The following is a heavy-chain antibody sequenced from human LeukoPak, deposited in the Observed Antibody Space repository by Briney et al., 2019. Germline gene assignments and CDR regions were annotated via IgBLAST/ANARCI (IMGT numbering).Heavy chain of an antibody. D-gene: IGHD3-22*01. J-gene: IGHJ4*02. Sequence: ASVKVSCKASGYTFTSYGISWVRQAPGQGLEWMGWINPNSGGTNYAQKFQGRVTMTSDTSISTAYMELSRLRSDDTALYYCTRGSYYDSSGYSGVRLFDYWGQGTPVTVPS. CDR2: INPNSGGT. CDR3: TRGSYYDSSGYSGVRLFDY. CDR1: GYTFTSYG. V-gene: IGHV1-2*02.